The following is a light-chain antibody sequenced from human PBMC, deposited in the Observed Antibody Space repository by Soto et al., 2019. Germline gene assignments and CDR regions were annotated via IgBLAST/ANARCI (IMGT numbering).Light chain of an antibody. Sequence: AIQMTQSPSSLSASVGDRVTIPFRASQGIRNDLDWFQQKPGKAPKLLIYAASNLQSGVPARFSGSGSGTDFTLTISSLQPEDFATYYCLQKYFYPFTFGPGTKVDI. CDR3: LQKYFYPFT. V-gene: IGKV1-6*01. CDR1: QGIRND. CDR2: AAS. J-gene: IGKJ3*01.